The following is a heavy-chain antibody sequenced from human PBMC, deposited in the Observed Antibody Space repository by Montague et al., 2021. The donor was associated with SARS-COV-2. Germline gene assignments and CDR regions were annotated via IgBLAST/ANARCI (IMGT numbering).Heavy chain of an antibody. D-gene: IGHD3-9*01. CDR1: GGSINSSNW. Sequence: SETLSLTCAVSGGSINSSNWWSWVRQPPGKGLEWIGEIFHSGSLNYNPSFYSRVTISVDKFRNQFSLKLTFVTAADTAVYYCASRGAHDILRNLEGGFDPWGQGTLVTVSS. CDR2: IFHSGSL. V-gene: IGHV4-4*02. J-gene: IGHJ5*02. CDR3: ASRGAHDILRNLEGGFDP.